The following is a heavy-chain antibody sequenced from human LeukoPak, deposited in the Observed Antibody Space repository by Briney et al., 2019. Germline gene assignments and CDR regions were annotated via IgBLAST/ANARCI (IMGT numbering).Heavy chain of an antibody. J-gene: IGHJ4*02. D-gene: IGHD3-16*01. Sequence: GGSLRLSCAASGFTFSSYWMSWVRQAPGKGLEWVANIKQDGSEKYYVDSVKGRFTISGDNAKNSLFLQMNSLRAEDTAVYYCARRVPSQVITDYFDYWGQGTLVTVSS. V-gene: IGHV3-7*01. CDR1: GFTFSSYW. CDR3: ARRVPSQVITDYFDY. CDR2: IKQDGSEK.